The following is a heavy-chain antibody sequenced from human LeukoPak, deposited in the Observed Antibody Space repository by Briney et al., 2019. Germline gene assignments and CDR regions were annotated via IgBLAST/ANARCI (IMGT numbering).Heavy chain of an antibody. CDR3: ARDGSGSYREDAFDI. D-gene: IGHD3-10*01. V-gene: IGHV1-46*01. J-gene: IGHJ3*02. CDR2: INPSGGST. Sequence: ASVKVSCKASGYTFTSYYMHWVRQAPGQGLEWMGIINPSGGSTSYAQKFQGRVTMTRDTSTSTVYMELSSLRSEDTAVYCCARDGSGSYREDAFDIWGQGTMVTVSS. CDR1: GYTFTSYY.